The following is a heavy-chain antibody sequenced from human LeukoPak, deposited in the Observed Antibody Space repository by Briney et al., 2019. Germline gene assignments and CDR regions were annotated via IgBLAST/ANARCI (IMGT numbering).Heavy chain of an antibody. V-gene: IGHV5-51*01. CDR1: GYRFSSYW. CDR2: IYPGDSDT. D-gene: IGHD2-21*02. Sequence: GESLKISCKGLGYRFSSYWIGWVRQMPGKGLEWMGIIYPGDSDTRYSPSFQGQVTISADKSISTAYLQWSSLKASDSAMYYCASIIRVTATLDAFDMWGQGTTVTVSS. J-gene: IGHJ3*02. CDR3: ASIIRVTATLDAFDM.